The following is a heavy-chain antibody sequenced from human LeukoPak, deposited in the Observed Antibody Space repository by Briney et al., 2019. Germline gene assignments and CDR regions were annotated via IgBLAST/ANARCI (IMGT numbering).Heavy chain of an antibody. CDR2: ISSSSSSTI. V-gene: IGHV3-48*02. J-gene: IGHJ4*02. Sequence: PGGSLRLSCAASGFTFSSYSMNWVRQAPGQGLEWVSYISSSSSSTIYYADSVKGRFTISRDNAKNSLYLQMNSLRDEDTAVYYCARDTYSTSWYRLAYWGQGTLVTVSS. CDR3: ARDTYSTSWYRLAY. D-gene: IGHD6-13*01. CDR1: GFTFSSYS.